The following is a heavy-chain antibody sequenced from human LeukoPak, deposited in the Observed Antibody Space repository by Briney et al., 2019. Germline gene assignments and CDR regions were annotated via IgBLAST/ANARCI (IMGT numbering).Heavy chain of an antibody. Sequence: GASVKVSCKASGYTFTSYGISWVRQAPGQGLEWMGWISAYNGNTNYAQKLQGRVTMTTDTSTSTAYMELRSLRSDNTAVYYCARDVSPLAAAGITPYNWFDPWGQGTLVTVSS. D-gene: IGHD6-13*01. V-gene: IGHV1-18*01. CDR2: ISAYNGNT. CDR1: GYTFTSYG. J-gene: IGHJ5*02. CDR3: ARDVSPLAAAGITPYNWFDP.